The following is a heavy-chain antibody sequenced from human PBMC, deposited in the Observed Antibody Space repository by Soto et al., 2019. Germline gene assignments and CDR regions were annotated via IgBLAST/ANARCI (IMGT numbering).Heavy chain of an antibody. Sequence: QVQLVESGGGLVKPGGSLRLSCAASGFTFSDYYMSWIRQAPGKGLGWVSYISSSSSYTNYADSVKGRFTISRDNAKNSLYLQMNSLRAEDTAVYYCAREYYYDSSGPDYWGQGTLVTVSS. CDR2: ISSSSSYT. V-gene: IGHV3-11*06. CDR3: AREYYYDSSGPDY. J-gene: IGHJ4*02. CDR1: GFTFSDYY. D-gene: IGHD3-22*01.